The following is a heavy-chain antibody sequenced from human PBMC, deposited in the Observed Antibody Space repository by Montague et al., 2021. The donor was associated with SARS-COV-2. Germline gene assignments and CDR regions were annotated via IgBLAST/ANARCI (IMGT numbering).Heavy chain of an antibody. CDR1: DGSISSSSYY. V-gene: IGHV4-39*01. CDR2: IYYRGST. Sequence: SETLSLTCTVSDGSISSSSYYWAWIRQPPGKGLEWIGSIYYRGSTYYNPSLKSRVFISVDTSKNQLSLTLTSATAADTAVYYCATQEDPSGWIPGPFDFWGQGTLLSVSS. D-gene: IGHD6-19*01. J-gene: IGHJ4*02. CDR3: ATQEDPSGWIPGPFDF.